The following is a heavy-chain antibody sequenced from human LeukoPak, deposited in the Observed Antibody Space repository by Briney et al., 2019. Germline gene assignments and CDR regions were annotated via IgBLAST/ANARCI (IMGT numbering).Heavy chain of an antibody. Sequence: GASVKVSCKASGYTFTSYDINWLRPATAQGLEWMGWMNPNSGITGYAQMFQGRVTIPWITSISTAYMELRSVRSGATAVCYCARDWRWYTSWGQGTLVTVSS. J-gene: IGHJ5*02. CDR3: ARDWRWYTS. V-gene: IGHV1-8*01. CDR1: GYTFTSYD. D-gene: IGHD2-2*02. CDR2: MNPNSGIT.